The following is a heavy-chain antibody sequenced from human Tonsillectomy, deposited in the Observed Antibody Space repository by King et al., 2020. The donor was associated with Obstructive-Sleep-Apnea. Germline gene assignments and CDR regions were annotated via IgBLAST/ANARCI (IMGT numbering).Heavy chain of an antibody. CDR1: GGSFSGYY. D-gene: IGHD2-15*01. V-gene: IGHV4-34*01. CDR3: ARVLGYCSGGSCYTFDY. CDR2: INLIGST. J-gene: IGHJ4*02. Sequence: VQLQQWGAGLLKPSETLSLTCAVYGGSFSGYYWSWIRQPPGKGLEWIGEINLIGSTNYNPSLKSRVTISVDTSKNQFSLKLSSVTAADTAVYYCARVLGYCSGGSCYTFDYWGQGTLVTVSS.